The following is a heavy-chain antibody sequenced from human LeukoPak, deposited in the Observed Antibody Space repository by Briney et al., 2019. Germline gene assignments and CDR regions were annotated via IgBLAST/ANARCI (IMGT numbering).Heavy chain of an antibody. V-gene: IGHV1-2*02. Sequence: GRSLRLSCAASGYTFTGYYVHWVRQAPGQGLEWMGWINPDTGGTHYAQKFQGRVTMSRDTSSSTAYMELSRLISDDTAVYYCAKGGGKIIVFRWYGMDVWGQGTTVIVSS. D-gene: IGHD3-22*01. CDR1: GYTFTGYY. CDR2: INPDTGGT. CDR3: AKGGGKIIVFRWYGMDV. J-gene: IGHJ6*02.